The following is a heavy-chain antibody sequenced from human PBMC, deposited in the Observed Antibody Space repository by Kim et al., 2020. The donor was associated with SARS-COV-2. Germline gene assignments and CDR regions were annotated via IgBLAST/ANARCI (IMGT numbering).Heavy chain of an antibody. Sequence: SQTLSLTCAIYGDSVSSNSAAWTWIRQSPSRGLEWLGRTYYRSKWNNDYGVFVKGRIIINPDTSKNQFSLQLNSLTPEDTAVYYCVRAVHSYYFDYWGQGTLVTVSS. V-gene: IGHV6-1*01. D-gene: IGHD1-1*01. CDR1: GDSVSSNSAA. J-gene: IGHJ4*02. CDR3: VRAVHSYYFDY. CDR2: TYYRSKWNN.